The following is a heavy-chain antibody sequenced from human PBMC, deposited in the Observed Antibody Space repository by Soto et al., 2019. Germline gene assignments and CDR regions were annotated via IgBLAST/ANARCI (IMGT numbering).Heavy chain of an antibody. D-gene: IGHD6-13*01. CDR3: AKRYSKGTLAAAGEDLDY. Sequence: GGSLRLSCAASGFTFSSYGMHWVRQAPGKGLEWVAVISYGGSNKYYADSVKGRFTISRDNSKNTLYLQMNSLRAEDTAVYYCAKRYSKGTLAAAGEDLDYWGQGTLVTVSS. CDR2: ISYGGSNK. J-gene: IGHJ4*02. CDR1: GFTFSSYG. V-gene: IGHV3-30*18.